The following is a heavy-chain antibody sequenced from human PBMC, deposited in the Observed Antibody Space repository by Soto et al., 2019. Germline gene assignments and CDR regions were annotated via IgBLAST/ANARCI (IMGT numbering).Heavy chain of an antibody. CDR1: GYTLTELS. J-gene: IGHJ5*02. V-gene: IGHV1-24*01. CDR3: ATAVKLRYFDWLNNWFDP. CDR2: FDPEDGET. D-gene: IGHD3-9*01. Sequence: AASVKVSCKVSGYTLTELSMHWVRQAPGKGLEWMGGFDPEDGETIYAQKFQGRVTMTEDTSTDTAYMELSSLRSEDTAVYYCATAVKLRYFDWLNNWFDPWGQGTLVTV.